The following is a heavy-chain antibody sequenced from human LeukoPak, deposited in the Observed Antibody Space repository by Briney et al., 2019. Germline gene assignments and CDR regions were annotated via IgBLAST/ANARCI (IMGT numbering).Heavy chain of an antibody. V-gene: IGHV1-46*01. J-gene: IGHJ4*02. CDR3: ARGYISSSLDY. CDR2: INPSGGGT. Sequence: ASVKVSCKASGYTFINYYIHWVRQAPGQGLEWMGIINPSGGGTNYVQKFQGRVTMTRDTSTSTVYMELSSLRSEDTAVYYCARGYISSSLDYWGQGTLVTVSS. D-gene: IGHD6-6*01. CDR1: GYTFINYY.